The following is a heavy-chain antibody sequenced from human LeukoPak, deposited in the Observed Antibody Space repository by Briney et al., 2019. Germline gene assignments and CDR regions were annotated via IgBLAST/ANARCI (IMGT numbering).Heavy chain of an antibody. CDR3: ARDMRRSGSNWFDP. CDR1: GGSISSGSYY. J-gene: IGHJ5*02. Sequence: SQTLSLTCTVSGGSISSGSYYWSWIRQPAGKGLEWIGRIYTSGSTNYNPSLKSRVTISVDTSKNQFSLKLSSVTAADTAVYYCARDMRRSGSNWFDPWGQGTLVTVSS. D-gene: IGHD5-12*01. CDR2: IYTSGST. V-gene: IGHV4-61*02.